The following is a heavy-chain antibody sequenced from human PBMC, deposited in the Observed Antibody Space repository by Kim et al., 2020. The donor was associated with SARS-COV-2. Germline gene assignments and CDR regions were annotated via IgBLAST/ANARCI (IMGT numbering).Heavy chain of an antibody. J-gene: IGHJ6*02. Sequence: ASVKVSCKASGYTFTSYGISWVRQAPGQGLEWMGWISAYNGNTNYAQKLQGRVTMTTDTSTSTAYMELRSLRSDDTAVYYCAREFISIIGYSYGSHGMDVWGQGTTVTVSS. CDR2: ISAYNGNT. CDR1: GYTFTSYG. D-gene: IGHD5-18*01. V-gene: IGHV1-18*01. CDR3: AREFISIIGYSYGSHGMDV.